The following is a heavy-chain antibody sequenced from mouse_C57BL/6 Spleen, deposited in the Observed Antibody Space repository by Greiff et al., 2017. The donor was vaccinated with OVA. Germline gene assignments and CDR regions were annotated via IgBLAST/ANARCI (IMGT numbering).Heavy chain of an antibody. J-gene: IGHJ1*03. CDR1: GYTFTSYW. CDR2: IDPSDSYT. Sequence: QVQLQQPGAELVKPGASVKLSCKASGYTFTSYWMQWVKQRPGQGLEWIGEIDPSDSYTNYNQKFKGKATLTVDTSSSTAYRQLSSLTSEDSAVYYCARSYYSNYRYFDVWGTGTTVTVSS. V-gene: IGHV1-50*01. D-gene: IGHD2-5*01. CDR3: ARSYYSNYRYFDV.